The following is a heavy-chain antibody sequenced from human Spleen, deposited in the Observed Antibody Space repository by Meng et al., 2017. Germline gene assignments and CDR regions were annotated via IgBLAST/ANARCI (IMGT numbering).Heavy chain of an antibody. CDR2: INHSEST. V-gene: IGHV4-34*01. CDR3: ARGPTTMAHDFDY. J-gene: IGHJ4*02. CDR1: GRSFSDYY. Sequence: QVRLHQWGAGLLKPSETLSLTCVVSGRSFSDYYWSWIRHPRGKGLEWIGKINHSESTNYNPSLESRANISVDTSQNNLSLKLSSVTAADSAVYYCARGPTTMAHDFDYWGQGTLVTVSS. D-gene: IGHD4-11*01.